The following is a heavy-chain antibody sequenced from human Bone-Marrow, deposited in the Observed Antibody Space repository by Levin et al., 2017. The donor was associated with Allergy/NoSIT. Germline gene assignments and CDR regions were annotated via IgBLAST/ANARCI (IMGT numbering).Heavy chain of an antibody. CDR3: ARIGPTDAGV. V-gene: IGHV1-2*06. CDR1: GYIFIDYY. CDR2: INPKSGAT. J-gene: IGHJ1*01. Sequence: ASVKVSCRASGYIFIDYYLHWMRQAPGQGPEWMGRINPKSGATNYARNFQGRGTLTRVTSISTAYMELSSLRSDDTAVYLCARIGPTDAGVWGQGTLVTVSS.